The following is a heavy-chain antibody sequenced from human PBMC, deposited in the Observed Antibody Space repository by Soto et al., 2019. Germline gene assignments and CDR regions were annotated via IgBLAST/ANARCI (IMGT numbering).Heavy chain of an antibody. CDR3: VRWELLGYYFDY. D-gene: IGHD1-26*01. J-gene: IGHJ4*02. CDR1: GGSFSGYY. V-gene: IGHV4-34*01. CDR2: INHSGST. Sequence: SETLSLTCAVYGGSFSGYYWSWIRQPPGKGLEWIGEINHSGSTNYNPSLKSRVTISVDTSENQFSLKLSSVTAADTAVYYCVRWELLGYYFDYWGQGTLVTVSS.